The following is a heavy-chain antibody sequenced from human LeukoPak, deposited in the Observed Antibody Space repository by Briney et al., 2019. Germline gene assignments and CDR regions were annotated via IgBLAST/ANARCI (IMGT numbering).Heavy chain of an antibody. CDR1: GGSFSGYY. CDR3: ARSYDSSGYYYLPFDY. CDR2: INHSGST. J-gene: IGHJ4*02. D-gene: IGHD3-22*01. Sequence: PSETLSLTYAVYGGSFSGYYWSWIRQPPGKGLEWIGEINHSGSTYYNPSLKSRVTISVDTSKNQFSLKLSSVTAADTAVYYCARSYDSSGYYYLPFDYWGQGTLVTVSS. V-gene: IGHV4-34*09.